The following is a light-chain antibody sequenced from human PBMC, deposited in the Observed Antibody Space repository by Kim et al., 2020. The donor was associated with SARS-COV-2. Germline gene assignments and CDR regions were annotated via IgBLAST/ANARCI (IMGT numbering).Light chain of an antibody. CDR2: RNN. Sequence: QPPTPTGTRKNNKVGNQGAAWLQQNQGHPPKLLSYRNNNRPSGISERFSASRSGDTASLTITGLQPEDETDYYCSAWDSSLNVWVSGGGTQLTVL. CDR1: NNKVGNQG. CDR3: SAWDSSLNVWV. V-gene: IGLV10-54*04. J-gene: IGLJ3*02.